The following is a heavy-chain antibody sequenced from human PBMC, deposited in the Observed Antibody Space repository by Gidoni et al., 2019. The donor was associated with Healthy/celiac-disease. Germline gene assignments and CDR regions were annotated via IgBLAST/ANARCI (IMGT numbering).Heavy chain of an antibody. CDR1: GGSFSGYY. V-gene: IGHV4-34*01. J-gene: IGHJ6*02. D-gene: IGHD3-10*01. CDR3: ARAEYYYGSGSYYNAYYYYGMDV. Sequence: QVQLQQWGAGLLKPSETLSLTCAVYGGSFSGYYWSWIRQPPGKGLEWIGEINHSGSTNYNPSLKRRVTISVDTSKNQFSLKLSSVTAADTAVYYCARAEYYYGSGSYYNAYYYYGMDVWGQGTTVTVSS. CDR2: INHSGST.